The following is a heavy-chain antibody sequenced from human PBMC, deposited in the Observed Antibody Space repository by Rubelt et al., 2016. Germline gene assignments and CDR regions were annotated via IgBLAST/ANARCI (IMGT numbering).Heavy chain of an antibody. Sequence: EVHLVESGGGLVQPGGSLRLSCAASEFTVSSNYMSWVRQAPGKGLEWVSIIYSGGSTYYADSVTGRFTISRDNAKNTLYLQMNSLRAEDTAVYYCARDQYDYWGQGTLVTVSS. J-gene: IGHJ4*02. CDR3: ARDQYDY. CDR1: EFTVSSNY. V-gene: IGHV3-66*01. CDR2: IYSGGST.